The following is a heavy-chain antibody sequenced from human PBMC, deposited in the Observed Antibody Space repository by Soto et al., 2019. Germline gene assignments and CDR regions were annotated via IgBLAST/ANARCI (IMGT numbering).Heavy chain of an antibody. V-gene: IGHV3-30*18. CDR1: GFTFSSYG. Sequence: VQLVESGGGLIQPGGSLRLSCAASGFTFSSYGMHWVRQAPGKGLEWVAVISYDGSNKYYADSVKGRFTISRDNSKNTLYLQMNSLRAEDTAVYYCAKSTAAVAQADYWGQGTLVTVSS. CDR2: ISYDGSNK. CDR3: AKSTAAVAQADY. D-gene: IGHD6-19*01. J-gene: IGHJ4*02.